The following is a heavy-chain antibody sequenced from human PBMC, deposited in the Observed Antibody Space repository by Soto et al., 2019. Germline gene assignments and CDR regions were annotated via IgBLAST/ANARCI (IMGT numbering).Heavy chain of an antibody. CDR2: IGPESGST. V-gene: IGHV1-2*02. J-gene: IGHJ4*02. CDR3: GRGRSGQIVVFY. Sequence: ASVKVSCKASGYTFTGHYIHWVRQAPEQGPEWMGEIGPESGSTRYAQKFQGRVTMTRDTSITTVYMELKNLSPDDTAVYYCGRGRSGQIVVFYWGQGTPVTVSS. D-gene: IGHD1-26*01. CDR1: GYTFTGHY.